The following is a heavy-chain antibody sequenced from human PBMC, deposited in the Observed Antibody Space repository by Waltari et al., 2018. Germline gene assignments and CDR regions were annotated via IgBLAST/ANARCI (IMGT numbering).Heavy chain of an antibody. CDR2: IYSGGTT. CDR3: STRHY. Sequence: EVQLVESGGDLVQPGGSLRLSCAASGFTVSNNYMSWVRQAPGKGLEVVSLIYSGGTTYYADSVKGRFTISRDKSNNTRYLQMNSLRAEDTSVYYCSTRHYWGQGTLVTVSS. CDR1: GFTVSNNY. V-gene: IGHV3-66*01. J-gene: IGHJ4*02.